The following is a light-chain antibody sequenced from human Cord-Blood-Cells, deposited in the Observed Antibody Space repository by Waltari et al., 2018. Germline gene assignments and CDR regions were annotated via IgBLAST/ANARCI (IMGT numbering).Light chain of an antibody. CDR1: QSVSSN. CDR3: QQYNNWPPYS. J-gene: IGKJ2*03. V-gene: IGKV3-15*01. CDR2: GAS. Sequence: EIVMTQSPATLSVSPGERATLSCRASQSVSSNLAWYQQKPGQAPRLFIYGASTRATGNPARFSGSGSGTEFTLTISSLQSEDFAVYYCQQYNNWPPYSFGQGTKLEIK.